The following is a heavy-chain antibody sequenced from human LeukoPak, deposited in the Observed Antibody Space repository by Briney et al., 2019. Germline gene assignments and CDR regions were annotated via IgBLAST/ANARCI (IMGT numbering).Heavy chain of an antibody. Sequence: ASVKVSCKASGYTFSGYYIFWVRRAPGQGLEWMGWINPNSGGTNYAPEFRGRLTMTRDTSITTAYMELSTLRSDDTAVYYCALIGDHAWFDPWGQGTLVTVSS. CDR3: ALIGDHAWFDP. V-gene: IGHV1-2*02. CDR1: GYTFSGYY. J-gene: IGHJ5*02. D-gene: IGHD3-10*01. CDR2: INPNSGGT.